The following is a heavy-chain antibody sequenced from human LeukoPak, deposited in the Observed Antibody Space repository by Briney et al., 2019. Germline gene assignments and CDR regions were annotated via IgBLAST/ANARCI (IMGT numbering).Heavy chain of an antibody. J-gene: IGHJ2*01. Sequence: GESLRVSCKGSGYSFTSYRIGWVRQMPGKGLEWMGIIYPGDSDTTYSPSFQGQVTISADKSISTAYLQWSSLKASDTAMYYCARLRDYDRYFDRWGRGTLVTVSS. CDR1: GYSFTSYR. CDR2: IYPGDSDT. CDR3: ARLRDYDRYFDR. V-gene: IGHV5-51*01. D-gene: IGHD3-22*01.